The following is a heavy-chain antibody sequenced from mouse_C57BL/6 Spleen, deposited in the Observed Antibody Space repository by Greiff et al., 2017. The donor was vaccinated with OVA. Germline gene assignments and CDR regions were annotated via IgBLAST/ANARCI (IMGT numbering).Heavy chain of an antibody. CDR1: GYAFSSSW. CDR3: ARWGDAGFAY. J-gene: IGHJ3*01. V-gene: IGHV1-82*01. D-gene: IGHD3-3*01. Sequence: QVQLKQSGPELVKPGASVKISCKASGYAFSSSWMNWVKQRPGKGLEWIGRIYPGDGDTNYNGKFKGKATLTADKSSSTAYMQLSSLTSEDSAVYFCARWGDAGFAYWGQGTLVTVSA. CDR2: IYPGDGDT.